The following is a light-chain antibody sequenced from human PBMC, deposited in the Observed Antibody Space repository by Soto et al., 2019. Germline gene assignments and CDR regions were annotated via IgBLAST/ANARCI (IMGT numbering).Light chain of an antibody. V-gene: IGLV2-23*01. CDR3: CSYAGTSFWG. J-gene: IGLJ3*02. Sequence: QSALTQPASVSGSPGQSITISCTGTSSDVGTYKFVSWYQQHPGKVPTLMIHEGTKRPSGVSNRFSGSKSGNTATLTISGLQPEDEANYYCCSYAGTSFWGFGGGTKLTVL. CDR1: SSDVGTYKF. CDR2: EGT.